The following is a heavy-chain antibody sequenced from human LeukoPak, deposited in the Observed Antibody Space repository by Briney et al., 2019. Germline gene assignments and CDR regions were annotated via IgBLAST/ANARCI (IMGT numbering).Heavy chain of an antibody. V-gene: IGHV3-23*01. CDR3: AKDGYSYGYTYYFDY. Sequence: GGSPRLSCAASGFTFSSYAMSWVRQAPGKGLEWVSAISGSGGSTYYADSVKGRFTISRDNSKNTLYLQMNSLRAEDTAVYYCAKDGYSYGYTYYFDYWGQGTLVTVSS. J-gene: IGHJ4*02. D-gene: IGHD5-18*01. CDR1: GFTFSSYA. CDR2: ISGSGGST.